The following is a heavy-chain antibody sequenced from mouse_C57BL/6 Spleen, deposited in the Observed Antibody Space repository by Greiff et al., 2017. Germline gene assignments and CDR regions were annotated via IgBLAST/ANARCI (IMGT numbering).Heavy chain of an antibody. V-gene: IGHV14-1*01. CDR2: IDPEDGDT. Sequence: EVQLQQSGAELVRPGASVKLSCTASGFNIKDYYMHWVKQRPEQGLEWIGRIDPEDGDTEYAPKFQGKATMTADTSSNTAYLQLSSLTSEDTAVYSGTRYYGSSYEFGYWGQGTLVTVSA. CDR1: GFNIKDYY. J-gene: IGHJ3*01. CDR3: TRYYGSSYEFGY. D-gene: IGHD1-1*01.